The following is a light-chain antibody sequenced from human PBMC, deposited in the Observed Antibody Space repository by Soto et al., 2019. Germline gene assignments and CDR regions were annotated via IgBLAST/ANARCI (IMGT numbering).Light chain of an antibody. J-gene: IGLJ2*01. CDR3: QSYVSRNREV. V-gene: IGLV6-57*04. Sequence: NFMLTQPHSVSESPGKTVTISCTRSSGSIASNYVQCFHQRPGSAPATVIYEDYHRPSGVPDRFSGSIDSSSNSASLTTSGLTTDDEDDYYCQSYVSRNREVFGGGTKVTVL. CDR1: SGSIASNY. CDR2: EDY.